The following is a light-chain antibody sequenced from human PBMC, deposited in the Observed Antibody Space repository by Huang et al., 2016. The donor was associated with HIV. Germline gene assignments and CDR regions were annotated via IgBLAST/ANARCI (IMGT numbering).Light chain of an antibody. CDR2: DSS. J-gene: IGKJ4*01. CDR1: QNVSTY. CDR3: QQRGFWPLT. V-gene: IGKV3-11*01. Sequence: EVVLTQSPATLSLSPGERGTLYCRASQNVSTYLAWYQQRLGQPPRLLIYDSSHRATGTPARFSGGGSGTDFSLTISSLEPEDFAVYYCQQRGFWPLTFGGGTKVDMK.